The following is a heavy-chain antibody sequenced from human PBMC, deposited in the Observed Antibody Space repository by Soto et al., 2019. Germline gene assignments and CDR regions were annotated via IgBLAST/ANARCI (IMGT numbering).Heavy chain of an antibody. CDR2: IYYSGTT. D-gene: IGHD1-26*01. CDR1: SGSIGTYF. CDR3: ARGRGGTYDAFDI. Sequence: QVQLRESGPGLVKPSETLSLTCTVSSGSIGTYFWSWIRQPPGKGLEWIGYIYYSGTTNYSPSLKSRVTLFLDTSKNQFSLRLSSVTAADTAVYYCARGRGGTYDAFDIWGQGTLVTLSS. V-gene: IGHV4-59*01. J-gene: IGHJ3*02.